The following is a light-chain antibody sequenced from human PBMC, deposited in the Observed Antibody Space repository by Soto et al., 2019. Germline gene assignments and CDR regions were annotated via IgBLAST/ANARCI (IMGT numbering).Light chain of an antibody. Sequence: DIQMTQSPSTLSASVGDRVTITCRASQSISSWLAWYQQKPGKAPKLLIYKASSLESGVPSRFSGSGSGTEFTLPISSLQPDDFATYYCQRYNSYWTFGQGTKVEIK. CDR2: KAS. CDR1: QSISSW. J-gene: IGKJ1*01. CDR3: QRYNSYWT. V-gene: IGKV1-5*03.